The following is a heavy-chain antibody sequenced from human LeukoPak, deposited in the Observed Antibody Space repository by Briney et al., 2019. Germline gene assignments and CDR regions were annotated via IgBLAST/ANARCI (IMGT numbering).Heavy chain of an antibody. Sequence: SETLSLTCTVSGGSISSGGYYWSWIRQHPGKDLEWIGYIYYSGSTYYNPSLKSRVTISVDTSKNQFSLKLSSVIAADTAVYYCARRRDGYNSSQNRWYFDLWGRGTLVTVSS. CDR3: ARRRDGYNSSQNRWYFDL. D-gene: IGHD5-24*01. J-gene: IGHJ2*01. CDR2: IYYSGST. V-gene: IGHV4-31*03. CDR1: GGSISSGGYY.